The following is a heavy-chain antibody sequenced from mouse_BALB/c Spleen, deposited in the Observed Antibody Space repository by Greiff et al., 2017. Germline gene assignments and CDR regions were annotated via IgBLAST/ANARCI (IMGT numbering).Heavy chain of an antibody. Sequence: DVMLVESGGGLVKPGGSLKLSWAASGFTFSSYAMSWVRQSPEKRLEWVAEISSGGSYTYYPDTVTGRFTISRDNAKNTLYLEMSSLRSEDTAMYYCARGPITTHFDYWGQGTTLTVSS. J-gene: IGHJ2*01. V-gene: IGHV5-9-4*01. D-gene: IGHD2-4*01. CDR3: ARGPITTHFDY. CDR1: GFTFSSYA. CDR2: ISSGGSYT.